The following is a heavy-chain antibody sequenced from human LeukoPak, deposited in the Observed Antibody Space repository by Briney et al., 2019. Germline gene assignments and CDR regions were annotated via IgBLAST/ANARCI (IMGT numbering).Heavy chain of an antibody. CDR3: ARDPAMQTWLSAYYFDY. Sequence: GGSLRLSCAASGFIFSNYGMSWVRQPPGKGLEGASPFSFSSTHIYYADSIQGRFTISRDNAENSLYLQMNSLRAEDTAVYYCARDPAMQTWLSAYYFDYWGQGTQVTVSS. CDR2: FSFSSTHI. V-gene: IGHV3-21*06. J-gene: IGHJ4*02. D-gene: IGHD3-22*01. CDR1: GFIFSNYG.